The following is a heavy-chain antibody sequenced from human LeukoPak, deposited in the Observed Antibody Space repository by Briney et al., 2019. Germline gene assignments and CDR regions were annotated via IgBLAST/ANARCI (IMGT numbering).Heavy chain of an antibody. J-gene: IGHJ4*02. CDR2: ISVSGDNT. D-gene: IGHD3-9*01. V-gene: IGHV3-23*01. CDR3: AKGPILHFDY. CDR1: GFTFSTQA. Sequence: GGSLRLSCAATGFTFSTQAMSWARQAPGKGLEWVSDISVSGDNTYYADSVKGRFTISRDNSKNTLYLQMNSLRAEDTAVYYCAKGPILHFDYWGQGTLVTVSS.